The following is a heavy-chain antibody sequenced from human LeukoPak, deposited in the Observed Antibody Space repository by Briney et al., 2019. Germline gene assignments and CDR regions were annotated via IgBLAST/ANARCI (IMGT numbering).Heavy chain of an antibody. CDR2: ISGSGGST. J-gene: IGHJ4*02. D-gene: IGHD6-6*01. CDR1: GFTFSSYA. CDR3: AKDLVEYSSSPADY. Sequence: GGSPRLSCAASGFTFSSYAMSWVRQAPGKGLEWVSAISGSGGSTYYADSVKGRFTISRDNSKNTLYLQMNSLRAEDTAVYYCAKDLVEYSSSPADYWGQGTLVTVSS. V-gene: IGHV3-23*01.